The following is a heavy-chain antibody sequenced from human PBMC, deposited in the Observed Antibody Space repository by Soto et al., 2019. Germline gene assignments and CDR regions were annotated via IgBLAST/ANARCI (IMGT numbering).Heavy chain of an antibody. CDR2: ISYDGSNK. V-gene: IGHV3-30*18. J-gene: IGHJ4*02. D-gene: IGHD2-15*01. CDR1: GFTFSSYG. CDR3: AKVSVVTLGGVDY. Sequence: QVQLVESGGGVVQPGRSLRLSCAASGFTFSSYGMHWVRQAPGKGLEWVAVISYDGSNKYYADSVKGRFTISRDNSKNTLYLQMNSLRAEDTAVYYCAKVSVVTLGGVDYWGQGTLVTVSS.